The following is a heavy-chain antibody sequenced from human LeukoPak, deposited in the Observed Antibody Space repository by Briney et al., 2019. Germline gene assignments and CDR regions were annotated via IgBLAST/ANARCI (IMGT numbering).Heavy chain of an antibody. J-gene: IGHJ4*02. CDR3: AKGPLIEVAGTTWDY. Sequence: GGSLSLSCVASGFTFSGYAMSWLRQAPWKGLEWVSAISGSGGSTYYADSVRGWFTISRDNSKNTLYLQMNSLRAEDTAVYYCAKGPLIEVAGTTWDYWGQGTLVTVSS. V-gene: IGHV3-23*01. CDR1: GFTFSGYA. D-gene: IGHD6-19*01. CDR2: ISGSGGST.